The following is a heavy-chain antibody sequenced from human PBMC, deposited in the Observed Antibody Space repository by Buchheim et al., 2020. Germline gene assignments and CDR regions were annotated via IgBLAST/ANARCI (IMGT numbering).Heavy chain of an antibody. CDR2: ISGSGGST. J-gene: IGHJ5*02. CDR3: AKEGTHYDFWSGYSGWFDP. D-gene: IGHD3-3*01. Sequence: EVQLLESGGGLVQPGGSLRLSCAASGFTFSSYAMSWVRQAPGKGLEWVSAISGSGGSTYYADSVKGRFTISRDHSKNTLCWQMNSLRADETAVYYCAKEGTHYDFWSGYSGWFDPLGQGTL. V-gene: IGHV3-23*01. CDR1: GFTFSSYA.